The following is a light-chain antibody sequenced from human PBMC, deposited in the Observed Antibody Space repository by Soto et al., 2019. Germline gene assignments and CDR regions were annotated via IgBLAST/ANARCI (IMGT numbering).Light chain of an antibody. J-gene: IGLJ1*01. Sequence: QSALTQPLSASGSPGQSVTISCTGTSSDVGGYNYVSWYQQHPGKAPKLMIYEVSKRPLGVPDRFSGSKSGNTASLTVSGLQAEDEADYYCSSYAGSNNYVFGTGTRSPS. CDR3: SSYAGSNNYV. V-gene: IGLV2-8*01. CDR2: EVS. CDR1: SSDVGGYNY.